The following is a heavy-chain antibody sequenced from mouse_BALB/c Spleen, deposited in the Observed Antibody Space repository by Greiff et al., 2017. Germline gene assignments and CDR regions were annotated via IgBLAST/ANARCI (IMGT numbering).Heavy chain of an antibody. CDR3: ARRGDSSGFYYYAMDY. Sequence: VHVKQSGPELVKPGASVKMSCKASGYTFTDYYMKWVKQSHGKSLEWIGDINPNNGDTFYNQKFKGKATLTVDKSSSTAYMQLNSLTSEDSAVYYCARRGDSSGFYYYAMDYWGQGTSVTVSS. J-gene: IGHJ4*01. CDR2: INPNNGDT. CDR1: GYTFTDYY. V-gene: IGHV1-26*01. D-gene: IGHD3-2*01.